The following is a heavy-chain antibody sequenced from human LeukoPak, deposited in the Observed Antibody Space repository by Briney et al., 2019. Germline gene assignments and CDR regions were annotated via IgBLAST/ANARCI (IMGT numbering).Heavy chain of an antibody. Sequence: GGSLRLSCVVSGFTVSNNYMSWVRQAPRKGLEWVSLIYSGGSTYYADSVKGRFTISRDNSKNTLYLQMNSLRAEDTALYYCAKDLQYGDTRDYYYYGMDVWGQGTTVTVSS. CDR3: AKDLQYGDTRDYYYYGMDV. D-gene: IGHD4-17*01. CDR1: GFTVSNNY. V-gene: IGHV3-53*01. J-gene: IGHJ6*02. CDR2: IYSGGST.